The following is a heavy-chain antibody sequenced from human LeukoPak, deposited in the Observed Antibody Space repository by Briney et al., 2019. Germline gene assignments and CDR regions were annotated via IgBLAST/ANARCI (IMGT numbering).Heavy chain of an antibody. J-gene: IGHJ4*02. CDR1: GFTFSSYS. V-gene: IGHV3-53*01. Sequence: GGSLRLSCAASGFTFSSYSMNWVRQAPGKGLEWVSVIYSGGSTYYADSVKGRFTISRDNSKNTLYLQMNSLRAEDTAVYYCVATGDYWGQGTLVTVSS. CDR2: IYSGGST. CDR3: VATGDY. D-gene: IGHD5-12*01.